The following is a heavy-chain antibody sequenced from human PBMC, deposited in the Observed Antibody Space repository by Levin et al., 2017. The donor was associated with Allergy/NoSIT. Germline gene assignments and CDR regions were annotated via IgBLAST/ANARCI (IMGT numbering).Heavy chain of an antibody. Sequence: SVKVSCKASGFTFTSSAMQWVRQARGQRLEWIGWIVVGSGNTNYAQKFQERVTITRDMSTSTAYMELSSLRSEDTAVYYCAADLGGSGWYYKVWGQGTLVTVSS. CDR1: GFTFTSSA. J-gene: IGHJ4*02. CDR2: IVVGSGNT. V-gene: IGHV1-58*02. CDR3: AADLGGSGWYYKV. D-gene: IGHD6-19*01.